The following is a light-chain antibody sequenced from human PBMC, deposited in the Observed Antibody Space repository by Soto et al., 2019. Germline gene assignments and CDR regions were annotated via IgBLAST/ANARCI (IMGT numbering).Light chain of an antibody. J-gene: IGKJ1*01. Sequence: EIVMTQSPATLSVSPGERATLSCGASQSVSSTLAWYQQKPGQAPRLLIYGASTRATGVPARFSGSGSGTEFTLTISSLQSEDFAVYYCHQYNDWPQTFGQGTKVEIK. V-gene: IGKV3-15*01. CDR2: GAS. CDR3: HQYNDWPQT. CDR1: QSVSST.